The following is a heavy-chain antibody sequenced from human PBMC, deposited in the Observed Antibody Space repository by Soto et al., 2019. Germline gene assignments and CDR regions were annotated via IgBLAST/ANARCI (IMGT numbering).Heavy chain of an antibody. Sequence: EMQLVESGGGLVQPGRSLRLSCAASGFTFDDYAMYWVRQGPGKGLEWVSGISWDSGRIGYADSVKGRFTISRDNAKNALYLQMNSLRPEDTALSYCAKARLWGGDGSKSYYYNAMDVWGQGTTVTVSS. D-gene: IGHD3-16*01. J-gene: IGHJ6*02. V-gene: IGHV3-9*01. CDR3: AKARLWGGDGSKSYYYNAMDV. CDR2: ISWDSGRI. CDR1: GFTFDDYA.